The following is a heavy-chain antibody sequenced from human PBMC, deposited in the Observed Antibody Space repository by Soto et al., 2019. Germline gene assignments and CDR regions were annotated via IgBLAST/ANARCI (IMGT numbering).Heavy chain of an antibody. J-gene: IGHJ4*02. D-gene: IGHD3-22*01. CDR3: ARDGAYFDSSGYYYLY. CDR1: GGTFSSYA. V-gene: IGHV1-69*13. Sequence: SVKVSCKASGGTFSSYAISWVRQAPGQGLEWMGGITPIFGTANYAQKFQGRLTITADESTSTAYMELSSLTSEDTAVYYCARDGAYFDSSGYYYLYWGQGTRVTVSS. CDR2: ITPIFGTA.